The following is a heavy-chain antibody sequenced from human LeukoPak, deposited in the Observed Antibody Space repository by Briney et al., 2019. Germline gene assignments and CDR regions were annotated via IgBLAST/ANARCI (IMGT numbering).Heavy chain of an antibody. CDR1: GYIFTSYG. J-gene: IGHJ4*02. V-gene: IGHV1-18*01. Sequence: ASVKVSCKASGYIFTSYGISWVRQAPGQGLEWMGYISGYNGNTKYAQRLQGRVTMTTDTSTSTAHMELRSLGSDDTAVYSCARDRGTAFPPPFDHWGQGTLVTVSS. D-gene: IGHD2-21*02. CDR2: ISGYNGNT. CDR3: ARDRGTAFPPPFDH.